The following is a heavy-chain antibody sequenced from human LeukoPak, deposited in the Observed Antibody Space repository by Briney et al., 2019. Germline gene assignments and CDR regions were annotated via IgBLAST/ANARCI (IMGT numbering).Heavy chain of an antibody. CDR2: IFYSGST. Sequence: KPEGSLRLSCAASGFTFSDYYMSWIRQAPGKGLEWIGNIFYSGSTYYSPSLKSRVTISLDTSRNQLSLKLNSVTAADTAVYYCAKSNGYGLIDIWGQGTMVTVSS. CDR1: GFTFSDYY. J-gene: IGHJ3*02. V-gene: IGHV4-34*12. CDR3: AKSNGYGLIDI. D-gene: IGHD3-10*01.